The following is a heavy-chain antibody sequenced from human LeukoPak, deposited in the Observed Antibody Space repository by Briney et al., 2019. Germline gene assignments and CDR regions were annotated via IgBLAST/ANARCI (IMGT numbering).Heavy chain of an antibody. V-gene: IGHV5-51*01. CDR3: ARRSQTYYYDSSGPSYYYYYMDV. Sequence: GAALKISWKGAGSRFTSYWIGGVRQIPGKGLELIGIIYPSDSDTRYRPSFQGQVTISADKSISTAYLQWSSLKASDTAMYYCARRSQTYYYDSSGPSYYYYYMDVWGKGTTVTVSS. J-gene: IGHJ6*03. CDR1: GSRFTSYW. CDR2: IYPSDSDT. D-gene: IGHD3-22*01.